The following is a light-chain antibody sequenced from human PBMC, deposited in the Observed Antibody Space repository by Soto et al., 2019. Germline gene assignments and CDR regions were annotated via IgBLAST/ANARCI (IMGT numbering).Light chain of an antibody. Sequence: QSVLTQPPSASGTPGQRVTISCSGSSSNIGSNYVYWYHQLPGTAPKLLIYRNNQRPSGVPDRFSGSKSGTSASLAISGLRSEDEADYYCAAWDDSLRGWVFGGGTKLTV. J-gene: IGLJ3*02. CDR3: AAWDDSLRGWV. V-gene: IGLV1-47*01. CDR2: RNN. CDR1: SSNIGSNY.